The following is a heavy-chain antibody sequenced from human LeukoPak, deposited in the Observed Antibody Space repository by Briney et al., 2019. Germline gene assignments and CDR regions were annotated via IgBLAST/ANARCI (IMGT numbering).Heavy chain of an antibody. CDR2: VYPSNSET. Sequence: GASLQISCKGSGYSFTDYWIAWVRQMPGKGLEWMGIVYPSNSETRYSPSFQGQVTISADKSISTGYLQWSSLKASDTAMYFCARHRYSGSDTQGFDYWGQGTLVSVSS. CDR1: GYSFTDYW. J-gene: IGHJ4*02. D-gene: IGHD5-12*01. V-gene: IGHV5-51*01. CDR3: ARHRYSGSDTQGFDY.